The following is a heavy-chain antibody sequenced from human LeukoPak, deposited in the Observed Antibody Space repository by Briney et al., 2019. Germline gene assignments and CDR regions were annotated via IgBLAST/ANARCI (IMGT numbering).Heavy chain of an antibody. CDR1: GDFITAYY. V-gene: IGHV4-59*01. Sequence: SETLSLTCTVSGDFITAYYWSWIRQPPGKGLEWIGYIYYSGSTNYNPSLKSLVTISVETSKNQFSLKLSSVTAADTAIYYCARDNSVGDNAWWFDPWGQGTLVTVSS. CDR2: IYYSGST. J-gene: IGHJ5*02. CDR3: ARDNSVGDNAWWFDP. D-gene: IGHD1-26*01.